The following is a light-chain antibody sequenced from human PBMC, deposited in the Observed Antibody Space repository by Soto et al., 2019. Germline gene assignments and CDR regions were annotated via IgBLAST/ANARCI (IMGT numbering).Light chain of an antibody. CDR2: DAS. CDR3: QHYNSYSEA. J-gene: IGKJ1*01. Sequence: IQMTQSPSTLSASVGDRVTITCRASQSINNWVAWYQQKPGIAPKLLIYDASSLESGVPSRFSGSGSGTEFTLTISSLQPDDFATYYYQHYNSYSEAFSQGTKVDIK. CDR1: QSINNW. V-gene: IGKV1-5*01.